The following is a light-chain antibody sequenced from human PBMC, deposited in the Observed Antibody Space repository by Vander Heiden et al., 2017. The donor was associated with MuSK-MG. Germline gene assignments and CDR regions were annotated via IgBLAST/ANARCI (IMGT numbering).Light chain of an antibody. Sequence: DIQMTQSPSSLSASVGDRVTITCRASQSISSYLNWYQQKPGKAPKLLIYAASSLQRGVPSRFSGSGSGTDFTLTISSLQPEDFATYYCQQTYSIPQDLTFGGGTKVEIK. CDR3: QQTYSIPQDLT. J-gene: IGKJ4*01. CDR2: AAS. CDR1: QSISSY. V-gene: IGKV1-39*01.